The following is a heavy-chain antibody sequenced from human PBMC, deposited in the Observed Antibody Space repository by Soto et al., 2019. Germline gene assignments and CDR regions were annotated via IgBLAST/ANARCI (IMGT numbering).Heavy chain of an antibody. Sequence: QLQLQESGPGLVKPSETLSLTCTVSGGSISSSSYYWGWIQPPGKGLEWIGSISYSGSTYYNPSLTGRVTVSGDTSNNQFAPELTSVTAADVAVYYCARHGKRDSPRYWGQGSLVTVSS. CDR1: GGSISSSSYY. J-gene: IGHJ4*02. D-gene: IGHD1-1*01. CDR3: ARHGKRDSPRY. V-gene: IGHV4-39*01. CDR2: ISYSGST.